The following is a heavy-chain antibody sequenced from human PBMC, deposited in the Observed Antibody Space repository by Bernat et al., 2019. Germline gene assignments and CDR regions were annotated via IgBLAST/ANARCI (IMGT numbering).Heavy chain of an antibody. V-gene: IGHV3-30-3*01. CDR2: ISYDGSNK. Sequence: QVQLVESGGGVVQPGRSLRLSCAASGFTFSSYAMHWVRQAPGKGLEWVAVISYDGSNKYYADSVKGRFTISRDNSKNTLYLQMNSLRAEDTAVYYCARGPPYYDILTGYYLETNFDYWGKGTLVTVSS. D-gene: IGHD3-9*01. J-gene: IGHJ4*02. CDR1: GFTFSSYA. CDR3: ARGPPYYDILTGYYLETNFDY.